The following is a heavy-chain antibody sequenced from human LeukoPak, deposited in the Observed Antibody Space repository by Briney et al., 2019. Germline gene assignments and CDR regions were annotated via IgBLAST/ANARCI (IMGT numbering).Heavy chain of an antibody. CDR1: GFDFSDYW. J-gene: IGHJ4*02. CDR3: ARDSTSEVLRYFDALQYFDS. V-gene: IGHV3-7*04. D-gene: IGHD3-9*01. CDR2: IKEDGSEK. Sequence: GGSLRLSCAASGFDFSDYWMSWVRGAAGRGLEWVANIKEDGSEKYYVDSVKGRFTISRDNAKNSMYLQMNRLRAEDTAVYYCARDSTSEVLRYFDALQYFDSWGQGTLVTVSS.